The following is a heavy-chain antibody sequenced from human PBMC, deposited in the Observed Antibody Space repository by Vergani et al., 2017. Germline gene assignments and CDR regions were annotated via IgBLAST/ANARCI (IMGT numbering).Heavy chain of an antibody. V-gene: IGHV5-51*01. Sequence: EVPLVQSGAEVKKPGESLKISCKGSGYSFTSYWIGWVRQMPGKGLEWMGIIYPGDSDTRYSPSFQGHVTIPADNPISTAYLQWSSLKASDTAMYYWASPPDSSGYCSTGEDYWGQGTLVTVSS. J-gene: IGHJ4*02. CDR3: ASPPDSSGYCSTGEDY. CDR2: IYPGDSDT. CDR1: GYSFTSYW. D-gene: IGHD3-22*01.